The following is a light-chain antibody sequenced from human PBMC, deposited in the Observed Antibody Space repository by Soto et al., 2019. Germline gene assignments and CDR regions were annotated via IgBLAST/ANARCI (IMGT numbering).Light chain of an antibody. Sequence: ELVMTPSPATLSASPGQRAALSCRASQSGSSNLAWYQQRPGQTPRLLIYGASTRATGIPARFSGSGSGTEFTLTSSSLHSVDFAVYDCQQYYNCPWTFGQGTKVDIK. J-gene: IGKJ1*01. CDR3: QQYYNCPWT. CDR1: QSGSSN. CDR2: GAS. V-gene: IGKV3-15*01.